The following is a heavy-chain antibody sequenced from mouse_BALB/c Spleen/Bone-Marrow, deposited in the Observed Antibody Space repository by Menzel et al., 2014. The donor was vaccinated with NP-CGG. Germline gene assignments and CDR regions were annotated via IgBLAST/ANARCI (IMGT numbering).Heavy chain of an antibody. D-gene: IGHD1-1*01. CDR2: IDPANCNT. Sequence: VQLKESGAELVKPGASVKLSRTASGFNIKDTYMHWVKQRPEQGLEWIGRIDPANCNTKYDPKFQGKATITADTSSNTAYLQLSSLTSEDTAVYYCAAYYYGTYGFAYWGQGTLVTVSA. CDR3: AAYYYGTYGFAY. J-gene: IGHJ3*01. CDR1: GFNIKDTY. V-gene: IGHV14-3*02.